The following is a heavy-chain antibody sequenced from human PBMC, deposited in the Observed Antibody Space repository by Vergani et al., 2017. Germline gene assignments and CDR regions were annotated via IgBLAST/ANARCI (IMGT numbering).Heavy chain of an antibody. V-gene: IGHV5-10-1*03. CDR1: GYSFTSYW. CDR3: AKAVRYSGSQGDYYYGMDV. Sequence: EVQLVQSGAEVKKPGESLRISCKGSGYSFTSYWISWVRQMPGKGLEWMGTIDPSDSYTNYSPSFQGHVTISADKSSSTAYLQWSSLKASDTAMCYCAKAVRYSGSQGDYYYGMDVWGQGTTVTVSS. J-gene: IGHJ6*02. D-gene: IGHD1-26*01. CDR2: IDPSDSYT.